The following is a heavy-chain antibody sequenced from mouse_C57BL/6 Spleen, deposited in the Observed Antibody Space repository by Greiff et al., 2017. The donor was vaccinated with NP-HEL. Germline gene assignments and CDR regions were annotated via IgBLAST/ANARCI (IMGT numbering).Heavy chain of an antibody. CDR1: GYTFTSYW. CDR2: IDPSDSYT. Sequence: QVQLQQPGAALVRPGTSVKLSCTASGYTFTSYWMHWVKQRPGQGLEWIGVIDPSDSYTNNNQQFKVKATLTVETSSSTAYMQLSSLTSEDSAVYYCARDEVDPDYAMDYWGQGTSVTVSS. CDR3: ARDEVDPDYAMDY. J-gene: IGHJ4*01. V-gene: IGHV1-59*01.